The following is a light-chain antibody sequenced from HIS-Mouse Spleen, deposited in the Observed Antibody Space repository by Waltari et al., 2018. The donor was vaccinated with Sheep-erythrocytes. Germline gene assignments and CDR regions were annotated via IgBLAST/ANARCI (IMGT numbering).Light chain of an antibody. J-gene: IGKJ5*01. CDR3: QQYDNLLT. CDR2: DAS. Sequence: DIQMTQSPSSLSASVGDRVTITCQASQDISNYLNWYQQKPGKAPKLLIYDASNLETGVPSRFSGSGSGTDFTFTISSLQPEDIATYYCQQYDNLLTFGKGTRLEIE. CDR1: QDISNY. V-gene: IGKV1-33*01.